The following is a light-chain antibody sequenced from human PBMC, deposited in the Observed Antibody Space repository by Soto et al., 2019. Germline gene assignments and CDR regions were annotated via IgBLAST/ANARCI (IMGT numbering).Light chain of an antibody. CDR2: AAS. J-gene: IGKJ1*01. Sequence: QATQSPSSLSASVGDRDTITCRASQNINNYLNWYQQKPGKAPKLLIYAASSLQSGVPSRFSGSGSGTDFTLTISSLQPEDFATYYCQQSFSTRWTFGQGTKVDIK. CDR3: QQSFSTRWT. CDR1: QNINNY. V-gene: IGKV1-39*01.